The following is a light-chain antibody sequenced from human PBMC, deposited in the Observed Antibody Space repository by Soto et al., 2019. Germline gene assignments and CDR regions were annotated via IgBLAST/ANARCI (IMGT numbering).Light chain of an antibody. CDR3: NSYAGGNNFVV. Sequence: QSALTQPPSASGSPGQSVTISCTGTSSDVGGYNYVSWYKQHPGKAPELIIYEVSKRPSGVPDRFSGSKSGNTASLTVSGLQAEDEADCDCNSYAGGNNFVVFGTGTKLTV. V-gene: IGLV2-8*01. J-gene: IGLJ1*01. CDR1: SSDVGGYNY. CDR2: EVS.